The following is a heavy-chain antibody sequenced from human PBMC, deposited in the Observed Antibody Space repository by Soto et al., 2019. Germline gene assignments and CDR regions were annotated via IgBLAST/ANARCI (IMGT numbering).Heavy chain of an antibody. Sequence: PSEALRLTYTGSGGFMSRDDWSVSRQPPGKGLEWIGYIYYSGSTNYNPSLKSRVTISVDTSKNQFSLKLSSVTVAVSAMYYSARAKDVSGTGRTVTRSS. V-gene: IGHV4-59*01. CDR1: GGFMSRDD. CDR3: ARAKDV. J-gene: IGHJ6*03. CDR2: IYYSGST.